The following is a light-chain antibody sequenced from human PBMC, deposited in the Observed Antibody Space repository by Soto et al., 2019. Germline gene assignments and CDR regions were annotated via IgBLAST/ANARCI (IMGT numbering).Light chain of an antibody. CDR2: DAS. V-gene: IGKV3-15*01. Sequence: EIVMTQSPATLSVSPGERATLSCRASQTISNHLAWYQQKPGQAPRLLIYDASTRATGVPARFSGSGSGTDFTLTISSLQSEDFAVYYCQQYSNWPPLTFGGGTKVEIE. CDR1: QTISNH. CDR3: QQYSNWPPLT. J-gene: IGKJ4*01.